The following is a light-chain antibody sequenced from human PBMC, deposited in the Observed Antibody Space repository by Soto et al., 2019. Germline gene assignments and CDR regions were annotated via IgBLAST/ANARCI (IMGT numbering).Light chain of an antibody. CDR3: HHYGSSPQT. V-gene: IGKV3-20*01. Sequence: EIVLTQSPGTLSLSPGKRATLSCRASQSISSSYLAWYQQRPGQAPRLLIYGASTRATGIPARFSGSGSGTDFTLTISRLEPEDFAVYYCHHYGSSPQTFGQGTKVDIK. CDR1: QSISSSY. CDR2: GAS. J-gene: IGKJ1*01.